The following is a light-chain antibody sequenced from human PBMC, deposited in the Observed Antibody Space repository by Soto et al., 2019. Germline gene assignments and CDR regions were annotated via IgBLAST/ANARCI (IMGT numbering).Light chain of an antibody. CDR1: SSDVGYYNL. Sequence: QSVLTQPASVSGSPGQSITVSCTGPSSDVGYYNLVSWYQHHPGKAPKLMIYEVTKRPSGVPDRFSGSKSGNTASLTVSGLQAEDEADYYCNSYAGSNTLYVFGTGTKVTVL. CDR2: EVT. J-gene: IGLJ1*01. CDR3: NSYAGSNTLYV. V-gene: IGLV2-14*02.